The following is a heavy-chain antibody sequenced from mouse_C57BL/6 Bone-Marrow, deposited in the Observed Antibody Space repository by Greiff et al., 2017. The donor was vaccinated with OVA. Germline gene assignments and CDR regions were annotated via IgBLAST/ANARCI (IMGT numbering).Heavy chain of an antibody. Sequence: EVKLMESGGGLVKPGGSLKLSCAASGFTFSDYGMHWVRQAPEKGLEWVAYISSGSSTIYYADTVKGRFTISRDNAKNTLFLHMTSLRSEDTAMYYCARLGFDYWGQGTTLTVSS. CDR2: ISSGSSTI. V-gene: IGHV5-17*01. J-gene: IGHJ2*01. CDR3: ARLGFDY. CDR1: GFTFSDYG.